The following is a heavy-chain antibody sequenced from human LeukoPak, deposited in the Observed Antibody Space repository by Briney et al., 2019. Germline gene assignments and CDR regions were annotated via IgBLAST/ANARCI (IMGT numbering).Heavy chain of an antibody. Sequence: GGSLRLSCAASGFTLSSYGMNWVRQAPGKGLEWVSAISGSGGSTYYADSVKGRFTISRDNSKNTLYLQMNSLRAEDTAVYYCAKSALENDAFDIWGQGTMVTVSS. CDR1: GFTLSSYG. CDR2: ISGSGGST. J-gene: IGHJ3*02. CDR3: AKSALENDAFDI. V-gene: IGHV3-23*01. D-gene: IGHD1-1*01.